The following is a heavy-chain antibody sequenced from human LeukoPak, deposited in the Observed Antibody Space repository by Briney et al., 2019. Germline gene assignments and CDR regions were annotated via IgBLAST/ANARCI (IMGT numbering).Heavy chain of an antibody. J-gene: IGHJ4*02. CDR2: MSYDGGNE. CDR3: AKEVTWKGSKQWRQFDI. V-gene: IGHV3-30*18. D-gene: IGHD6-19*01. Sequence: PGGSLRLSCAASGFSFSGYGMHWARQAPGKGLEWVAVMSYDGGNEFYADSLKGRFTISRDNSKNTLYLQISSPRPEDTAVYYCAKEVTWKGSKQWRQFDIWGQGTLVTVSS. CDR1: GFSFSGYG.